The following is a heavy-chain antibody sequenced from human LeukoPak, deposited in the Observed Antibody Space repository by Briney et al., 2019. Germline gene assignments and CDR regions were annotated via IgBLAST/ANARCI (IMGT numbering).Heavy chain of an antibody. D-gene: IGHD3-22*01. CDR2: IYFSET. V-gene: IGHV4-39*01. CDR3: ASPSKLVISRGGFDI. CDR1: GGSTSDTTYY. J-gene: IGHJ3*02. Sequence: PLETLSLTCTVSGGSTSDTTYYWAWIRQPPGKGLEWIGSIYFSETKYNPSLKSRITISGDTSKNQFSLKLSSVTAADTAVYFCASPSKLVISRGGFDIWGQGTMVTVS.